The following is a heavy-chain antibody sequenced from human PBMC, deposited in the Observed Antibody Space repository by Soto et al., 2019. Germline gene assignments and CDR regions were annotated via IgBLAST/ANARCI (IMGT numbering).Heavy chain of an antibody. D-gene: IGHD1-1*01. CDR1: GYTFTSYG. V-gene: IGHV1-18*01. J-gene: IGHJ4*02. Sequence: ASVKVSCKASGYTFTSYGISWVRQAPGQGLEWMGWISAYNGNTNYAQKLQGRVTMTTDTSTSTAYMELRSLRSDDTAVYYCARVDWTEPDYYFDYWGQGTLVPVSS. CDR3: ARVDWTEPDYYFDY. CDR2: ISAYNGNT.